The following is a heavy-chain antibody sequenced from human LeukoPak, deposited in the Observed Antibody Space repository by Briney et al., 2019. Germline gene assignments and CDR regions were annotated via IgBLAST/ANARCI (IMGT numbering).Heavy chain of an antibody. V-gene: IGHV4-31*03. CDR1: GGSISSGGYY. J-gene: IGHJ5*02. CDR2: IYYSGST. Sequence: MPSETLSLTCTVSGGSISSGGYYWSWIRQHPGKGLEWIGYIYYSGSTYYNPSLKSRVTISVDTSKNQFSLKLSSVTAADTAVYYCARGYYYGSGSYYWWFDPWGQGTLVTVSS. CDR3: ARGYYYGSGSYYWWFDP. D-gene: IGHD3-10*01.